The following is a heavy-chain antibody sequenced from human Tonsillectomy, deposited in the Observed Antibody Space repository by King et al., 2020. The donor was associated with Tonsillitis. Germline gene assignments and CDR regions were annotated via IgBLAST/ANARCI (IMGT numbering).Heavy chain of an antibody. CDR2: INHSGST. CDR1: RGSFSAYY. J-gene: IGHJ6*01. D-gene: IGHD1-20*01. V-gene: IGHV4-34*01. Sequence: VQLQQWGAGLLKPSETLSLTCAVFRGSFSAYYWSWIRQPPGKGLEWIGEINHSGSTNYNQSLKSRVTITVDTSKNQFSLKLRSVTAADTAVYYCARGGVTGTAGDMDVWGQGTTVTVSS. CDR3: ARGGVTGTAGDMDV.